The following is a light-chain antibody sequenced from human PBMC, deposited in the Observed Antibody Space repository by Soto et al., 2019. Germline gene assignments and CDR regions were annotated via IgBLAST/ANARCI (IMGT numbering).Light chain of an antibody. CDR1: QSISIY. Sequence: DIQMTQSPSTLSASVGDRVTITCRASQSISIYLNWYQQKPGKAPKLLIYAASSLQSGVPSRFSGSGSGTDFTLTISSLQPEDFATYYCQQSYSTPLFGGGTKVDIK. CDR2: AAS. V-gene: IGKV1-39*01. J-gene: IGKJ4*01. CDR3: QQSYSTPL.